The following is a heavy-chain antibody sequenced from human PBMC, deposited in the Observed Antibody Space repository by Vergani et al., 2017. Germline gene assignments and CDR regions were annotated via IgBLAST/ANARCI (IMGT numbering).Heavy chain of an antibody. Sequence: QVTLKESGPVLVKPTETLTLTCTVSGFSLSNARMGVSWIRQPPGKALEWLAHIFSKDEKSYSTSLKSRLTISKDTSKSQVVLTMTNMDPVDTATYYCARTYYYDSSGYKMDYWGQGTLVTVSS. V-gene: IGHV2-26*01. CDR1: GFSLSNARMG. CDR3: ARTYYYDSSGYKMDY. J-gene: IGHJ4*02. CDR2: IFSKDEK. D-gene: IGHD3-22*01.